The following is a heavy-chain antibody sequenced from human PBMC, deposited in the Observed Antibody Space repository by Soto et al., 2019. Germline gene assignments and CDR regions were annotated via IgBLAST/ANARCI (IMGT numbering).Heavy chain of an antibody. CDR3: ARRWSGYRNWFDP. CDR1: GGSISRSSFC. CDR2: IYYSGST. D-gene: IGHD3-3*01. Sequence: SESRSLAWTVAGGSISRSSFCWGWIRQPPGKGLEWIGSIYYSGSTYYNPSLKSRVTISVDTSKNQFSLKLSSVTAADTAVYYCARRWSGYRNWFDPWGQGTLVT. J-gene: IGHJ5*02. V-gene: IGHV4-39*01.